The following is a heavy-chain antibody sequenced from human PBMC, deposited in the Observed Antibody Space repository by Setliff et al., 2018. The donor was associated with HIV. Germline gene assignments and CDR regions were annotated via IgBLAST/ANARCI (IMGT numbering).Heavy chain of an antibody. V-gene: IGHV1-69*13. D-gene: IGHD3-22*01. J-gene: IGHJ4*02. CDR1: GGTFSSYG. CDR2: IIPIFGTT. Sequence: SVKVSCKASGGTFSSYGISWVRQAPGQGLEWMGGIIPIFGTTNYAQRFQGRVSITADASTSTAYMELSSLRSEDTAMYFCARDNYYDTSGAIGYWGQGTMVTVSS. CDR3: ARDNYYDTSGAIGY.